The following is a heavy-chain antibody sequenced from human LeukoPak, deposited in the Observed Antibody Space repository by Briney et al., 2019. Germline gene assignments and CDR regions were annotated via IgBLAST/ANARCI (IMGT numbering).Heavy chain of an antibody. J-gene: IGHJ2*01. D-gene: IGHD2-21*01. Sequence: GGSLRLSCAASGLTVSSTYMSWVRQAPGKGLEWVANIKQDGSEKYYVDSVKGRFTISRDNAKNSLYLQMNSLRAEDTAVYYCARRLWFKDYYFDVWGRGTLVTVSS. CDR2: IKQDGSEK. CDR3: ARRLWFKDYYFDV. CDR1: GLTVSSTY. V-gene: IGHV3-7*05.